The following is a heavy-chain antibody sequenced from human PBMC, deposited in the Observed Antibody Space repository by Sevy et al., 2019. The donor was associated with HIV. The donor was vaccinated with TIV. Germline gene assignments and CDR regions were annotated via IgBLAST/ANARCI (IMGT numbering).Heavy chain of an antibody. J-gene: IGHJ4*02. CDR2: ISYDGSNK. Sequence: GGSLRLSCAASGFTFSSYSMNWVRQAPGKGLEWVAVISYDGSNKYYADSVKGRFTISRDNSKNTLYLQMNSLRAEDTAVYYCARVEQWLVHYFDYWGRGTLVTVSS. CDR3: ARVEQWLVHYFDY. D-gene: IGHD6-19*01. CDR1: GFTFSSYS. V-gene: IGHV3-30*04.